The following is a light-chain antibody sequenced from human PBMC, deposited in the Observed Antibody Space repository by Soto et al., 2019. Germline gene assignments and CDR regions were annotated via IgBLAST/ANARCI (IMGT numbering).Light chain of an antibody. CDR1: SSDVGGYNY. CDR2: DVS. V-gene: IGLV2-14*01. J-gene: IGLJ2*01. CDR3: SSYTSSMLGV. Sequence: QSALTQPASVSGSPGQSITISCTGTSSDVGGYNYVSWYQQHPGKAPKLMIYDVSNRPSGVSNRFSGSKSGNTASLTISGLQAEDEAEYYCSSYTSSMLGVFGGGTKLTVL.